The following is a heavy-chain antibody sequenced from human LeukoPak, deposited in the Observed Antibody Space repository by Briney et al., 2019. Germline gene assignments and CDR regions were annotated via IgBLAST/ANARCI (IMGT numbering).Heavy chain of an antibody. CDR1: GFTFSSYA. CDR3: ARVSRGYSYGFYYYGMDV. CDR2: ISYDGSNK. Sequence: GRSLRLSCAASGFTFSSYAMHWVRQAPGKGLEWVAVISYDGSNKYYADSVKGRFTISRDNSKNTLYLQMNSLRAEDTAVYYCARVSRGYSYGFYYYGMDVWGQGTTVTVSS. D-gene: IGHD5-18*01. J-gene: IGHJ6*02. V-gene: IGHV3-30*04.